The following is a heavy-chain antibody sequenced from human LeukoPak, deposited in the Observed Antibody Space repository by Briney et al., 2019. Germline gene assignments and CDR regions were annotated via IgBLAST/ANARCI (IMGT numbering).Heavy chain of an antibody. D-gene: IGHD3-3*01. CDR1: GFTFSSYW. J-gene: IGHJ1*01. CDR3: ARDANYYDFWSGSKYFQY. CDR2: INTDGSST. Sequence: PGGSLRLSCAASGFTFSSYWMHWVRQAPGKGLVWVSRINTDGSSTSYADSVKGRFTISRDNAKNTLYLQMNSLRAEDTAVYYCARDANYYDFWSGSKYFQYWGQGTLVTVSS. V-gene: IGHV3-74*01.